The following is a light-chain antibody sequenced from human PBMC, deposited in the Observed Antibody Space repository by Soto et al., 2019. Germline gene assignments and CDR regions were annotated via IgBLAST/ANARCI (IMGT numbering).Light chain of an antibody. CDR3: QQYNIWPQT. J-gene: IGKJ1*01. Sequence: VMTQSPATLSVSPGERATLSCRASHNRRSSLAWYQQKPGQAPRLLIYGASTRATGIPARFSGSGSGTEFTLTIGSLQSEDFAVYFCQQYNIWPQTFGQGTKVDIK. CDR2: GAS. CDR1: HNRRSS. V-gene: IGKV3-15*01.